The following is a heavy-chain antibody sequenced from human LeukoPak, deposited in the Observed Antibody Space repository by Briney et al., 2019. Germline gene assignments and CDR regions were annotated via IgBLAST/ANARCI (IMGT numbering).Heavy chain of an antibody. CDR1: GGSISSSSYY. CDR3: ARGKGWIQLSGRWFDP. V-gene: IGHV4-39*07. J-gene: IGHJ5*02. CDR2: INHSGST. Sequence: SETLSLTCTVSGGSISSSSYYWSWIRQPPGKGLEWIGEINHSGSTNYNPSLKSRVTISVDTSKNQFSLKLSSVTAADTAVYYCARGKGWIQLSGRWFDPWGQGTLVTVSS. D-gene: IGHD5-18*01.